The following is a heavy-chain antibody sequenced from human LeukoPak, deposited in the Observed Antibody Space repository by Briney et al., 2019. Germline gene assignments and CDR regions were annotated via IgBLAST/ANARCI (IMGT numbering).Heavy chain of an antibody. CDR3: ARGGERLVDY. CDR1: GFTFTTYW. CDR2: IKQVGSEK. Sequence: PGGSVRLSCAASGFTFTTYWMSWVRQAPGKGLEWVARIKQVGSEKYYVDSVKGRFTISRDNAQNSLYLQMNSLRAEDTAVYYCARGGERLVDYWGQGTPVTVSP. J-gene: IGHJ4*02. V-gene: IGHV3-7*01.